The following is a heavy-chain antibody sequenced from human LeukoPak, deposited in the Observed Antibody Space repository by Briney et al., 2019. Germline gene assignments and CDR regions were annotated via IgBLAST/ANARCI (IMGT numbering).Heavy chain of an antibody. CDR1: GGTFSSYA. D-gene: IGHD4-23*01. CDR3: ARDNGGNPFDY. CDR2: IIPILGIA. J-gene: IGHJ4*02. Sequence: SVKVSCKASGGTFSSYAISWVRQAPGPGLEWMGRIIPILGIANYAQKFQGRVTITADKSTSTAYMELSSLRSEDTAVYYCARDNGGNPFDYWGQGTLVTVSS. V-gene: IGHV1-69*04.